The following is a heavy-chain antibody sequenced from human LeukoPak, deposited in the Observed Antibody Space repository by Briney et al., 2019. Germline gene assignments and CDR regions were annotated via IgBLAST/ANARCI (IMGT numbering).Heavy chain of an antibody. Sequence: GRSLRHSCVSSVFNFNIFGMHWVRQVPGSGLEWVAGLWSDGNTAHYADSVKGRFTISRDSSENTLYLQMNSLRSEDTAVYYCVKESAADATFHFDSWGQGTLVTVSS. CDR1: VFNFNIFG. CDR3: VKESAADATFHFDS. CDR2: LWSDGNTA. J-gene: IGHJ4*02. D-gene: IGHD6-13*01. V-gene: IGHV3-33*06.